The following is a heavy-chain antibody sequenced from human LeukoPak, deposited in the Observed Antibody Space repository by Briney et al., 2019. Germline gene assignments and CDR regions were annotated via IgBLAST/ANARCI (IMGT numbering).Heavy chain of an antibody. D-gene: IGHD3-9*01. J-gene: IGHJ4*02. CDR2: ISAYNGNT. V-gene: IGHV1-18*01. CDR1: GYTFTSYG. CDR3: ARDRLLRYFDWLQSYYFDY. Sequence: ASVKVSCKASGYTFTSYGISWVRQAPGQGLEWMGWISAYNGNTNYAQKLQGRVTMTRDTSISTAYMELSRLRSDDTAVYYCARDRLLRYFDWLQSYYFDYWGQGTLVTVSS.